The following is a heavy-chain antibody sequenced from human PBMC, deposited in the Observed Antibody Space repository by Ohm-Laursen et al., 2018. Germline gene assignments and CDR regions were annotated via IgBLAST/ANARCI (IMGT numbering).Heavy chain of an antibody. CDR2: IKQDGSEK. J-gene: IGHJ3*02. D-gene: IGHD2-21*01. V-gene: IGHV3-7*01. CDR1: GFTFSIYS. CDR3: ASPRPLDWAFDI. Sequence: SLRLSCTASGFTFSIYSMNWVRQAPGKGLEWVANIKQDGSEKYYVDSVKGRFTISRDNAKNSLYLQMNSLRAEDTAVYYCASPRPLDWAFDIWGQGTMVTVSS.